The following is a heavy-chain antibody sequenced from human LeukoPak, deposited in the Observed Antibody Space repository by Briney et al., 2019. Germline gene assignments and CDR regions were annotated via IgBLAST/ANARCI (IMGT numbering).Heavy chain of an antibody. J-gene: IGHJ4*02. CDR2: INPNSGGT. Sequence: ASVNVSCKASGYTFTDYYMHWVRQAPGQGLEWMGWINPNSGGTDYAQKFQGRVTMTRDTSISTAYMELSRRRSDDTTVYYCATAGMVRGVIKSPDYWGQGTLVTVSS. CDR3: ATAGMVRGVIKSPDY. CDR1: GYTFTDYY. D-gene: IGHD3-10*01. V-gene: IGHV1-2*02.